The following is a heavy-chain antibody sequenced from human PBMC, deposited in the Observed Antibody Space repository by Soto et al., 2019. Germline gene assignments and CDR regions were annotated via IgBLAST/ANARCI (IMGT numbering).Heavy chain of an antibody. J-gene: IGHJ5*02. CDR2: IIPIFGTA. CDR1: GGTFSSYA. V-gene: IGHV1-69*13. Sequence: SVKVSCKASGGTFSSYAISWVRQAPGQGLEWMGGIIPIFGTANYAQKFQGRVTITADESTSTAYMELSSLRSDDTAVYYCARVWSDCSGGSCYVVRWFDPWGQGTLVTVSS. D-gene: IGHD2-15*01. CDR3: ARVWSDCSGGSCYVVRWFDP.